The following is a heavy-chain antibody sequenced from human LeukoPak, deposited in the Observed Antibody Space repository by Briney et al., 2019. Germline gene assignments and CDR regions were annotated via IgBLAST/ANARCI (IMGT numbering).Heavy chain of an antibody. Sequence: VASVKVSCKASGYTFTSYYMHWVRQAPGQGLEWMGIINPSGGSTSYAQKFQGRVTMTRDTSTSTVYMELSSLRSEDTAVYYRARASLVVAALNWFDPWGQGTLVTVSS. D-gene: IGHD2-15*01. CDR2: INPSGGST. CDR3: ARASLVVAALNWFDP. CDR1: GYTFTSYY. V-gene: IGHV1-46*01. J-gene: IGHJ5*02.